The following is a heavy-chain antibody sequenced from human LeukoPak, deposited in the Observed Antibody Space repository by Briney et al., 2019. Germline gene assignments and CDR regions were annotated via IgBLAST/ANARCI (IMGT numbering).Heavy chain of an antibody. CDR1: GFTFSSYS. D-gene: IGHD1-26*01. V-gene: IGHV3-21*01. CDR2: ISSSSSYI. CDR3: ATLPWGDAFDI. Sequence: PGGSLRLTCAASGFTFSSYSMNWVRQAPGKGLEWVSSISSSSSYIYYADSVKGRFTISRDNAKNSLYLQMNSLRAEDTAVYYCATLPWGDAFDIWGQGTMVTVSS. J-gene: IGHJ3*02.